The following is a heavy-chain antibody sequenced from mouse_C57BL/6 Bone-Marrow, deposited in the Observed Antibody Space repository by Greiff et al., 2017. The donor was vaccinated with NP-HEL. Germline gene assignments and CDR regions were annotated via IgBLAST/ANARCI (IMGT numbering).Heavy chain of an antibody. Sequence: EASGVDFSRYWMSWVRRAPGKGLEWIGEINPDSSTINYAPSLTDKFIISRDNAKNTLYLQMSKVRSEDTALYYCARHGYYEYFDVWGTGTTVTVSS. CDR1: GVDFSRYW. V-gene: IGHV4-1*01. CDR2: INPDSSTI. J-gene: IGHJ1*03. D-gene: IGHD2-3*01. CDR3: ARHGYYEYFDV.